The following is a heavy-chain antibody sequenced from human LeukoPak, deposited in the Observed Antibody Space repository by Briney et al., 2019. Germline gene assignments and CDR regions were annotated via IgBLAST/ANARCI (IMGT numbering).Heavy chain of an antibody. V-gene: IGHV3-74*01. Sequence: PGGSLRLSCAASGFTVSSYWMHWVRQGPGRGLVWVSRINSDGSGISYADSVKGRFTISRDNAKNTLYLQMNSLRAEDTAVYYCARGGIVGATPGAFDVWGLGTMVTVSS. CDR3: ARGGIVGATPGAFDV. D-gene: IGHD1-26*01. CDR1: GFTVSSYW. CDR2: INSDGSGI. J-gene: IGHJ3*01.